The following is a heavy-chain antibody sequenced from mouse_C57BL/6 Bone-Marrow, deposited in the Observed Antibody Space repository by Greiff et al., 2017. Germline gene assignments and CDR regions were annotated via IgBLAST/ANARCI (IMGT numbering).Heavy chain of an antibody. V-gene: IGHV1-64*01. CDR3: ARTGYCNSYYFDY. CDR1: GYTFTSYW. J-gene: IGHJ2*01. D-gene: IGHD2-10*02. Sequence: VQLQESGAELVKPGASVKLSCKASGYTFTSYWMHWVKQRPGQGLEWIGMIQPNSGSTNYNEKFKSKATLTVDKSSSTAYMQLSSLTSEDSAVYYCARTGYCNSYYFDYWGQGTTLTVSS. CDR2: IQPNSGST.